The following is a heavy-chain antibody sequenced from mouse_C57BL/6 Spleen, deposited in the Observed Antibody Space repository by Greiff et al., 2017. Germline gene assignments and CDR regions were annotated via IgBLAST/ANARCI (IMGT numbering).Heavy chain of an antibody. CDR3: ARTGRIDYYGSSYDAMDY. V-gene: IGHV2-9-1*01. J-gene: IGHJ4*01. CDR1: GFSLTSYA. CDR2: IWTGGGT. D-gene: IGHD1-1*01. Sequence: VQLKESGPGLVAPSQSLSITCTVSGFSLTSYAISWVRQPPGKGLEWLGVIWTGGGTNYNSALKSRLSISKDNSKSQVFLKMNSLQTDDTARYYCARTGRIDYYGSSYDAMDYWGQGTSVTVSS.